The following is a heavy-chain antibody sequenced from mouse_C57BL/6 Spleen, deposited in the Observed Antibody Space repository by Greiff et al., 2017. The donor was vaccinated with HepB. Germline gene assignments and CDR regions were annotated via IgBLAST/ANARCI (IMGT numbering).Heavy chain of an antibody. J-gene: IGHJ3*01. D-gene: IGHD2-2*01. CDR2: ISDGGSYT. CDR1: GFTFSSYA. Sequence: EVMLVESGGGLVKPGGSLKLSCAASGFTFSSYAMSWVRQTPEKRLEWVATISDGGSYTYYPDNVKGRFTISRDNAKNNLYLQMSHLKSEDTAMYYCARAVWLRQAWFAYWGQGTLVTVSA. V-gene: IGHV5-4*03. CDR3: ARAVWLRQAWFAY.